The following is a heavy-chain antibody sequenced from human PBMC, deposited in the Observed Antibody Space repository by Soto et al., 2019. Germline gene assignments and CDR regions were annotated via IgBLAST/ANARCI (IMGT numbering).Heavy chain of an antibody. D-gene: IGHD4-4*01. CDR1: GGSITRYC. CDR2: IFDSGNA. Sequence: PSETLSLTCTVSGGSITRYCWCWIRQPPGKGLEWIAYIFDSGNANYNPSLKSRVTISVDTSKNQFSLKLTSVTAADTAVYYCARHRRTTVAKFYFDNWGQGALVTVS. J-gene: IGHJ4*02. V-gene: IGHV4-59*08. CDR3: ARHRRTTVAKFYFDN.